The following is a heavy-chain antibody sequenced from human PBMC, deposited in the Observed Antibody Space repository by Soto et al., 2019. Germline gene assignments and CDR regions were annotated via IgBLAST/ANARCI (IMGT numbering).Heavy chain of an antibody. J-gene: IGHJ4*02. V-gene: IGHV3-64*01. CDR3: ARGPGYYFDY. CDR1: GFTFSSYA. CDR2: ISSNGGST. Sequence: EVQLVESGGGLVQPGGSRRLSVAASGFTFSSYAMHWVRQAPGKGLEYVSAISSNGGSTYYANSVKGRFTISRDNSKNTLYLQMGSLRAEDMAVYYCARGPGYYFDYWGQGTLVTVSS.